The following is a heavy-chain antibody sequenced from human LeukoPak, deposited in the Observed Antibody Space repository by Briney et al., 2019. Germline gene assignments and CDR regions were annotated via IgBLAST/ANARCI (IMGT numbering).Heavy chain of an antibody. CDR3: ARAHRYYGPGIYFVDY. D-gene: IGHD3-10*01. Sequence: SETLSLTCAVYGGSFSGYYWSWIRQPPGKGLEWIGEINHSGSTNYNPSLKSRVTISVDTSKNQFSLKLSSVTAADTAVYYCARAHRYYGPGIYFVDYWGQGTLVTVSS. CDR1: GGSFSGYY. J-gene: IGHJ4*02. CDR2: INHSGST. V-gene: IGHV4-34*01.